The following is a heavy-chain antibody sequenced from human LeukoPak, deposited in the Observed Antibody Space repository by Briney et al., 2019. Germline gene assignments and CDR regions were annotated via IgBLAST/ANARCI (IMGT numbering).Heavy chain of an antibody. Sequence: GGSLRLSCAASGFTFSDYYITWIRQAPGKGLEWVSYISSSGSTIYYADSVKGRFTISRDNAKNSLYLQMNSLRAEDTALYYCARDRRKYTSSWYRPDAFDIWGQGTMVTVSS. D-gene: IGHD6-13*01. V-gene: IGHV3-11*01. J-gene: IGHJ3*02. CDR3: ARDRRKYTSSWYRPDAFDI. CDR2: ISSSGSTI. CDR1: GFTFSDYY.